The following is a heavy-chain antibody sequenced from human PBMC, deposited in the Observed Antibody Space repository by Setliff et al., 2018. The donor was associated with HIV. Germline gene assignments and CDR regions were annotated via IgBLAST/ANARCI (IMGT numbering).Heavy chain of an antibody. D-gene: IGHD3-3*01. CDR2: INAGNGNT. Sequence: VASVKVSCKASGYTFTTYAMHWVRQAPGQRLEWMGWINAGNGNTKHSQKLQGRVTITRDTSASTAYMELASLRSEDTAVYYCARDILERGYYYYYMDVWGKGTTVTVSS. CDR3: ARDILERGYYYYYMDV. J-gene: IGHJ6*03. CDR1: GYTFTTYA. V-gene: IGHV1-3*01.